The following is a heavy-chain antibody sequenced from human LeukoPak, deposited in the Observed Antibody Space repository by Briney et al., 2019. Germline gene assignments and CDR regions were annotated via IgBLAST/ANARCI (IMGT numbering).Heavy chain of an antibody. CDR1: GYTFTGYY. J-gene: IGHJ4*02. V-gene: IGHV1-18*04. Sequence: GASVKVSCKASGYTFTGYYMHWVRQAPGQGLEWMGWISAYNGNTNYAQKLQGRVTMTTDTSTSTAYMELRSLRSDDTAVYYCARGDYYDSSGDPPFDYWGQGTLVTVSS. CDR3: ARGDYYDSSGDPPFDY. CDR2: ISAYNGNT. D-gene: IGHD3-22*01.